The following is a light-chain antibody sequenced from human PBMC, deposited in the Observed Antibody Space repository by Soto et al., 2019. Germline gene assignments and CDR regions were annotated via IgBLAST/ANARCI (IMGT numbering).Light chain of an antibody. J-gene: IGKJ1*01. CDR3: QQYGSSRWT. V-gene: IGKV3-20*01. CDR1: QSVSSSY. Sequence: EIVLTLSPGTLSLSPGERATLSCRASQSVSSSYLAWYQQKPGQAPRLLIYGASSRATGIPDRFSGSGSGKDFTLTISRLEPEDFAVYYCQQYGSSRWTFGQGTKVEIK. CDR2: GAS.